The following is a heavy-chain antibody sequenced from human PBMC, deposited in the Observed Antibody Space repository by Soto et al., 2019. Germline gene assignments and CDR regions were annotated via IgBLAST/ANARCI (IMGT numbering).Heavy chain of an antibody. V-gene: IGHV3-7*03. CDR2: IKEDGRET. J-gene: IGHJ1*01. CDR3: ARDSGGGYFEF. CDR1: EFTFSNSW. D-gene: IGHD3-22*01. Sequence: EVQFVESGGCLVQPGGSLRLSCVASEFTFSNSWMSWVRQAPGKGLEWLANIKEDGRETFYADSVKGRFTISRDNAKNSLFLQMNSLGAEDTAIYYCARDSGGGYFEFWGQGTLVTVTS.